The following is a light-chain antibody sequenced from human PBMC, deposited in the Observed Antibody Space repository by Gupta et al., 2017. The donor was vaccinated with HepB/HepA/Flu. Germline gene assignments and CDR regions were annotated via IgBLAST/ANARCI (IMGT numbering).Light chain of an antibody. J-gene: IGKJ1*01. CDR1: QGISSNY. CDR2: GAS. Sequence: DIVLTQSPGTLSLSPGERASLSCRASQGISSNYLAWYQQKVGQAPRLLIYGASSRATGIPDRFSGSGSGTDFTLTTSRLEPEDFAVYYCQQYVTSPPWTFGQGTKVEIK. V-gene: IGKV3-20*01. CDR3: QQYVTSPPWT.